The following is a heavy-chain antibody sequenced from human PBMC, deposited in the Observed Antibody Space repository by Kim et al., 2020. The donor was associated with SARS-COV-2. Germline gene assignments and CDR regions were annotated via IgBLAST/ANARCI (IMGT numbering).Heavy chain of an antibody. J-gene: IGHJ4*02. D-gene: IGHD5-12*01. Sequence: TYNADSVKGRFTISRDNSKNTLYLQMNSLRAEDTAVYYCASGEWLRLFDYWGQGTLVTVSS. CDR2: T. V-gene: IGHV3-53*01. CDR3: ASGEWLRLFDY.